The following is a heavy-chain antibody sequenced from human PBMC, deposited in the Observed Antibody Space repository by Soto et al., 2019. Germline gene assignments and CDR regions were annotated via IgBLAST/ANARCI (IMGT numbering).Heavy chain of an antibody. D-gene: IGHD2-15*01. CDR1: GFTFSSYG. CDR3: AKEGHGGIRDAFDI. Sequence: HPGGSLKLSCAASGFTFSSYGMHWVRHAPGKGLEWVAVISYDGSNKYYADSVKGRFTISRDNSKNTLYLQMNSLRAEDTAVYYCAKEGHGGIRDAFDIWGQGTMVTVSS. J-gene: IGHJ3*02. V-gene: IGHV3-30*18. CDR2: ISYDGSNK.